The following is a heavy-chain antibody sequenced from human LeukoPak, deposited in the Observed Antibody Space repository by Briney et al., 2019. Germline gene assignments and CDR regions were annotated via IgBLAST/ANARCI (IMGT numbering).Heavy chain of an antibody. CDR2: INPSGGST. Sequence: ASVKVSCKTSGYTFTDYGITWVRQAPGQGLEWMGEINPSGGSTSYAQKFQGRVTMTRDTSTSTVYMELSSLRSEDTAVYYCARVIVGATPYWYFDLWGRGTLVTVSS. J-gene: IGHJ2*01. D-gene: IGHD1-26*01. V-gene: IGHV1-46*01. CDR1: GYTFTDYG. CDR3: ARVIVGATPYWYFDL.